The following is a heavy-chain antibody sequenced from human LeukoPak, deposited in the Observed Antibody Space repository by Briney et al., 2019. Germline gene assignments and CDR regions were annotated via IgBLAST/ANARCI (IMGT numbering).Heavy chain of an antibody. CDR1: GYIFANYW. D-gene: IGHD3/OR15-3a*01. J-gene: IGHJ4*02. Sequence: VESLKISCKGSGYIFANYWIGWVRQMPGKGLEWMGIVYPGDSATRYSPSFQGQVTISADRSITTAYLQWSSLKASDTAMYYCVRFAYGSDFFPGHYWGQGTRVTVSS. CDR2: VYPGDSAT. V-gene: IGHV5-51*01. CDR3: VRFAYGSDFFPGHY.